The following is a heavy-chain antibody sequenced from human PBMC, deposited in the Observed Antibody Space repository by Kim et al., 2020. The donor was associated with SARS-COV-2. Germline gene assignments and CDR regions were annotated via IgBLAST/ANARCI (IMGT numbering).Heavy chain of an antibody. Sequence: SETLSLTCAVYGGSFSGYYWSWIRQPPGKGLEWIGEINHSGSTNYNPSLKSRVTISVDTSKNQFSLKLSSVTAADTAVYYCARVGLRFLEWFPRPRDYGMDVWGQGTTVTVSS. CDR2: INHSGST. V-gene: IGHV4-34*01. CDR3: ARVGLRFLEWFPRPRDYGMDV. CDR1: GGSFSGYY. J-gene: IGHJ6*02. D-gene: IGHD3-3*01.